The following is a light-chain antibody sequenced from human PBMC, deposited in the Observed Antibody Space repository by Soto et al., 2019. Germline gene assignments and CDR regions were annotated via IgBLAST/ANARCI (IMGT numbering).Light chain of an antibody. CDR3: SSYAGSNNDVV. J-gene: IGLJ2*01. CDR1: RSDVGGYNF. CDR2: EVT. V-gene: IGLV2-8*01. Sequence: ALTQPPSASGSPGQSVTISCTGTRSDVGGYNFVSWYQQHPGKAPKLIIYEVTKRPSGVPDRFSGSKSANTASLTASGLQAEDEADYYCSSYAGSNNDVVFGGGTKLTVL.